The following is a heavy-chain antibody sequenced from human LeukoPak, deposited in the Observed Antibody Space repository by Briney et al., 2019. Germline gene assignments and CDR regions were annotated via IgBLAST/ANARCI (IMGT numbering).Heavy chain of an antibody. CDR1: GYSISSGYY. Sequence: SETLSLTCNVSGYSISSGYYWAWIRPPPGKGLEWIGNIYHSGSTYYNPSLKSRVIFSVDTSKNQFSLKLSSVTAADTAVYYCARPTGLPGVYYFDYWGQGTLVTVSS. V-gene: IGHV4-38-2*02. J-gene: IGHJ4*02. CDR3: ARPTGLPGVYYFDY. D-gene: IGHD2-15*01. CDR2: IYHSGST.